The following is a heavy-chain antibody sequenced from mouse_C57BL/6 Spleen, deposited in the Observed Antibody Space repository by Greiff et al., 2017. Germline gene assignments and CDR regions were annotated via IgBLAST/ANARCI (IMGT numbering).Heavy chain of an antibody. CDR2: INPSSGYT. CDR3: ASETITTVVRAMDY. D-gene: IGHD1-1*01. Sequence: VQLQESGAELARPGASVKMSCKASGYTFTSYTMHWVKQRPGQGLEWIGYINPSSGYTKYNQKFKDKATLTADKSSSTAYMQLSSLTSEDSAVYYCASETITTVVRAMDYWGQGTSVTVSS. V-gene: IGHV1-4*01. J-gene: IGHJ4*01. CDR1: GYTFTSYT.